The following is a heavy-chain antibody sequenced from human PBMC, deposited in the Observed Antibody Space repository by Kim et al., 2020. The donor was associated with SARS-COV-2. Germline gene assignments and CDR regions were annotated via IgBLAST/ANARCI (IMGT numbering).Heavy chain of an antibody. D-gene: IGHD1-1*01. V-gene: IGHV3-21*01. CDR3: ARGGYPRY. Sequence: SSSTYYSDSVKGRFTISRDNAENSVYLQMNSLRAEDTAVYYCARGGYPRYWGQGTLVTVSS. CDR2: SSST. J-gene: IGHJ4*01.